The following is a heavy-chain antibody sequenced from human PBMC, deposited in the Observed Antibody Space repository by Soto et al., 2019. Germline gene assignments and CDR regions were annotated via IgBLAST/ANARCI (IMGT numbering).Heavy chain of an antibody. D-gene: IGHD2-8*01. CDR3: ARAYCSNAVCYYYFEL. Sequence: PGGSLRLSWVASGFTFSTYAMHWVRQAPGKGLEWVAVIYYDGSNKYYADSVKGRFSISRDNSKNTLYLQMNSLRAEDTAVYYCARAYCSNAVCYYYFELWGQGTLVTVSS. CDR2: IYYDGSNK. CDR1: GFTFSTYA. J-gene: IGHJ4*02. V-gene: IGHV3-33*08.